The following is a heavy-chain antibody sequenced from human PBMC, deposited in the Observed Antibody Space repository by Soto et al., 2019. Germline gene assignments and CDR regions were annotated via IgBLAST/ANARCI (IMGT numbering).Heavy chain of an antibody. CDR2: IYYSGST. D-gene: IGHD3-10*01. V-gene: IGHV4-59*01. Sequence: SETLSLTCTVSGGSISSYYGSWIRQPPGKGLEWIGYIYYSGSTNYNPSLKSRVTISVDTSKNQFSLKLSSVTAADTAVYYCARMVRGMFDYWGQGTLVTVSS. CDR1: GGSISSYY. J-gene: IGHJ4*02. CDR3: ARMVRGMFDY.